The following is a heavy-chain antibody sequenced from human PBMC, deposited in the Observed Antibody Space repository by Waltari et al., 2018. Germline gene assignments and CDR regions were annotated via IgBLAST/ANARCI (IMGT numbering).Heavy chain of an antibody. J-gene: IGHJ4*02. CDR3: ARQGFLEWLLSY. CDR2: IYQSGST. D-gene: IGHD3-3*01. CDR1: GYSISSGYY. V-gene: IGHV4-38-2*01. Sequence: QVQLQESGPGLVKPSETLSLTCAVSGYSISSGYYWGWIRQPPGKGLEWIGSIYQSGSTYYNPSLKSRVTISVDTSKNQFSLKLSSVTAADTAVYYCARQGFLEWLLSYWGQGTLVTVSS.